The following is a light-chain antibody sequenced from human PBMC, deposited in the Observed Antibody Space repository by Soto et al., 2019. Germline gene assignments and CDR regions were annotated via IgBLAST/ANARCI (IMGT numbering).Light chain of an antibody. CDR3: ISYTDRQSYL. CDR2: AVS. Sequence: QSALTQPASVSGSLGQSITISCSGTSSDIGSYDHVAWYQQFPGKSPKLIIYAVSDRPSGVSDRFSGSKSGISASLTISGLQTEDEADYYCISYTDRQSYLFGTGTKVTVL. V-gene: IGLV2-14*03. CDR1: SSDIGSYDH. J-gene: IGLJ1*01.